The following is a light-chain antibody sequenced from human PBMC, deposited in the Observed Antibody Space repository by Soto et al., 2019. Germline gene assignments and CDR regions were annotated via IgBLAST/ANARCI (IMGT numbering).Light chain of an antibody. Sequence: NFMLTQPHSVSESPGKTVISSCTRSSGSIASNYVQWYQQRPGSSPTPVIYEGNQRPSGVTDRFSGSIDSASNSASLTISGLETEDEADYVCQSYDATNQVCGGGTKLTVL. CDR3: QSYDATNQV. CDR2: EGN. J-gene: IGLJ3*02. CDR1: SGSIASNY. V-gene: IGLV6-57*01.